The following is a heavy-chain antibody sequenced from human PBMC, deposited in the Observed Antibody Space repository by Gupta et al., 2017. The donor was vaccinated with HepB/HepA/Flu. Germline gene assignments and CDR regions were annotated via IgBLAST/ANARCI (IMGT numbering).Heavy chain of an antibody. D-gene: IGHD6-13*01. V-gene: IGHV3-21*01. CDR3: ARDSDSSTWKNDAFDI. Sequence: EVQLVESGGGLVKPGGSLRLSCAASGFTFSTYSMHWFRQAPGKGLEWVSSISSGSSYKYYADSVKGRYTISRDNAENSLYLQMNSLRAEDTAVYYCARDSDSSTWKNDAFDIWGQGTMVTVSS. CDR2: ISSGSSYK. CDR1: GFTFSTYS. J-gene: IGHJ3*02.